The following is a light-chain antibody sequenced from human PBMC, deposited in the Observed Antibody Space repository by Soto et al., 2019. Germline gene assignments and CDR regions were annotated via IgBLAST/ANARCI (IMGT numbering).Light chain of an antibody. CDR3: QQYNNWPLT. V-gene: IGKV3-15*01. J-gene: IGKJ4*01. CDR2: GAS. Sequence: EIVMTQSPATLSVSPGERATLSCRASQGVSSNLAWYQQNPGQAPRLLIYGASTRASGIPARFIGSGSGTEFTLTISSLQSEDFAVYYCQQYNNWPLTFGGGTKVEIK. CDR1: QGVSSN.